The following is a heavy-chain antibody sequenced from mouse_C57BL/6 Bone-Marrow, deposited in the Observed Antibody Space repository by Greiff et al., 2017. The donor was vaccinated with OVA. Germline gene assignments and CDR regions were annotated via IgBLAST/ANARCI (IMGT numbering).Heavy chain of an antibody. J-gene: IGHJ1*03. CDR3: ARWDYYGNDFEV. Sequence: EVQLQQSGPVLVKPGASVKMSCKASGYTFTDYYMNWVKQSHGKSLEWIGVINPYNGGTSYNQKFKGKATLTVDKSSSTAYMELNSLTSEDSAVYYCARWDYYGNDFEVWGTGTTVTVSS. CDR1: GYTFTDYY. CDR2: INPYNGGT. D-gene: IGHD1-1*01. V-gene: IGHV1-19*01.